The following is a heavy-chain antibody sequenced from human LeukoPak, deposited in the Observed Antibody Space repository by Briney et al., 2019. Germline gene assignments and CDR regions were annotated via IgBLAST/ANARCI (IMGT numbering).Heavy chain of an antibody. CDR1: GFTFSSYG. CDR2: IWSDGSEK. J-gene: IGHJ4*02. V-gene: IGHV3-33*01. Sequence: LSGGSLRLSCAASGFTFSSYGTYWVRQAPGKGLEWVAVIWSDGSEKYYVDSVKGRFTISRDNSKNTLYLQMNSLRAEDTAVYYCARDQGGSRFDYWGQGTLVTVSS. CDR3: ARDQGGSRFDY. D-gene: IGHD1-26*01.